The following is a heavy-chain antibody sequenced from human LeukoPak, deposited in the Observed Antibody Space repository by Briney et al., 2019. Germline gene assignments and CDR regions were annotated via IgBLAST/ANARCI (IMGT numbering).Heavy chain of an antibody. D-gene: IGHD6-19*01. CDR3: ARHRYSSGSPFDY. CDR1: AGSISSYC. CDR2: IYYSGST. Sequence: SETLPLTCTVSAGSISSYCWSWIRQPPGKGLEWIGYIYYSGSTNYNPSLKSRVTISVDTSKNQFSLKLSSVTAADTAVYYCARHRYSSGSPFDYWGQGTLVTVSS. V-gene: IGHV4-59*08. J-gene: IGHJ4*02.